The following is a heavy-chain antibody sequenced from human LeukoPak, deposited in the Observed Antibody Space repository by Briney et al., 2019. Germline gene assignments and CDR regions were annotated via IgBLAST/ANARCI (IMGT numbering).Heavy chain of an antibody. D-gene: IGHD6-19*01. V-gene: IGHV3-21*01. Sequence: PGGSLRLSCAASGFTFSSYSMNWVRQAPGKGLEWVSSISSSSSYIYYADSVKGRFTISRDNAKNSLYLQMNSLRAEDTAVYYCARDRRGAMPRRRAVAGTGYDYWGQGTLVTVSS. CDR2: ISSSSSYI. CDR1: GFTFSSYS. J-gene: IGHJ4*02. CDR3: ARDRRGAMPRRRAVAGTGYDY.